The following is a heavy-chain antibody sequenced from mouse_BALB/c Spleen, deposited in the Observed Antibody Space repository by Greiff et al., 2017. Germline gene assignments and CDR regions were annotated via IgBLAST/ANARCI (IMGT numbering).Heavy chain of an antibody. Sequence: EVKLMESGGGLVKPGGSLKLSCAASGFTFSDYYMYWVRQTPEKRLEWVATISDGGSYTYYPDSVKGRFTISRDNAKNNLYLQMSSLKSEDTAMYYCARGERYYFDYWGQGTTLTVSS. CDR1: GFTFSDYY. J-gene: IGHJ2*01. CDR3: ARGERYYFDY. CDR2: ISDGGSYT. V-gene: IGHV5-4*02.